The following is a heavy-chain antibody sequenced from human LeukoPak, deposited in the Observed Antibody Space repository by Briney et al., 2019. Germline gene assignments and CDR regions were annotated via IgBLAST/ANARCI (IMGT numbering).Heavy chain of an antibody. CDR3: ARYKNEDGMDV. Sequence: SGTLPLTCAVYGGSLSGYYWSWIRQPPGKGLEWIGEINHSGSTNYNPSLKSRVTISVDTSKNQFSLKLSSVTAADTAVYYCARYKNEDGMDVWGQGTTVTVSS. J-gene: IGHJ6*02. CDR2: INHSGST. V-gene: IGHV4-34*01. CDR1: GGSLSGYY. D-gene: IGHD1-14*01.